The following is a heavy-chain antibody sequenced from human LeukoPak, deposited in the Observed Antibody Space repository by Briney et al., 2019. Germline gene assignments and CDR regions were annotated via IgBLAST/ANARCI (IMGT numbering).Heavy chain of an antibody. V-gene: IGHV4-34*01. J-gene: IGHJ6*04. CDR2: INHSGST. D-gene: IGHD1-14*01. CDR3: ARGWVATTSYHYYGIDV. Sequence: PSETLSLTCAVYGVSFSGYYWNWLRQPPGKGLEWIGEINHSGSTNYHPSLKSRVTILVDTSNNQFSLKLSSVTAADTAVYYCARGWVATTSYHYYGIDVWGKGTTVTVSS. CDR1: GVSFSGYY.